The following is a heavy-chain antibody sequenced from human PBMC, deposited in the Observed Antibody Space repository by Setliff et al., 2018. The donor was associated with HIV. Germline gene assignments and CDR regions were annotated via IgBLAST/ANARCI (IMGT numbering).Heavy chain of an antibody. D-gene: IGHD5-12*01. CDR3: ATDIVATLDY. Sequence: PGGSLRLSCAASGFTFSSYGMHWVRQAPGRGLEWVAVISYDGSNKYYADSVKGRFTISRDNSKNTLYLQMNSLRAEDTAVYYCATDIVATLDYWGQGTLVTVSS. J-gene: IGHJ4*02. CDR1: GFTFSSYG. CDR2: ISYDGSNK. V-gene: IGHV3-30*03.